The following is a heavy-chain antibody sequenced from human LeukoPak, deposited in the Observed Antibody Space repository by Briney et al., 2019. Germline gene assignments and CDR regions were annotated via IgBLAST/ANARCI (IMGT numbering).Heavy chain of an antibody. Sequence: GGSLRLPCAASGFTVSSNYMSWVRQAPGKGLEWVSVIYSGGSTYYADSVKGRFTISRDNSKNTLYLQMNSLRAEDTAVYYCATPKLRWYFDLWGRGTLVTVSS. CDR2: IYSGGST. D-gene: IGHD2-15*01. CDR1: GFTVSSNY. V-gene: IGHV3-53*01. J-gene: IGHJ2*01. CDR3: ATPKLRWYFDL.